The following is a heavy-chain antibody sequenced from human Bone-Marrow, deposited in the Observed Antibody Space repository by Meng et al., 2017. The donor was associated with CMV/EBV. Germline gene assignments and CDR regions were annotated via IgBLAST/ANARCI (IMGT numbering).Heavy chain of an antibody. J-gene: IGHJ4*02. CDR2: ISGFNGDT. D-gene: IGHD6-6*01. CDR1: GYSFTSYY. Sequence: GESLKISCKGSGYSFTSYYMHWVRQAPGQGLEWMGWISGFNGDTKYAQRLQDRLTMTTDTSATTAYMELRSLSSDDTAVYYCARDPAYSRSSNSRYWGQGTLVTVSS. CDR3: ARDPAYSRSSNSRY. V-gene: IGHV1-18*04.